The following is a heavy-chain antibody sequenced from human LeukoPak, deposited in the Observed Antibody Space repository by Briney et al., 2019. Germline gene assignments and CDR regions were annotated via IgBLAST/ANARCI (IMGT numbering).Heavy chain of an antibody. CDR2: ISDSGST. CDR1: GGSIRSYY. V-gene: IGHV4-59*01. Sequence: PSETLSLTCAVSGGSIRSYYWSWVRQPPGKRLEWIGYISDSGSTYYNPSLKSRVTISVDTPKSQFSLKLSSVTAADTAVYYCARGRLLEWFDNWGQGTLVSVSS. D-gene: IGHD3-3*01. CDR3: ARGRLLEWFDN. J-gene: IGHJ5*02.